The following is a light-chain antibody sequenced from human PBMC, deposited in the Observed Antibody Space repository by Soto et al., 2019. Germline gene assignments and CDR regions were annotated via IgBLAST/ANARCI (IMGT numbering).Light chain of an antibody. CDR2: DVS. Sequence: QSALTQPPSASGSPGQSVTISCTGTSSDVGAYNFVSWYQQHPNKAPKLMIYDVSKRPSGVPDRFSASKSGNTASLTVSGLQAEDEADYYCSSYAGNNIVVFGTGTKVTVL. CDR1: SSDVGAYNF. CDR3: SSYAGNNIVV. J-gene: IGLJ1*01. V-gene: IGLV2-8*01.